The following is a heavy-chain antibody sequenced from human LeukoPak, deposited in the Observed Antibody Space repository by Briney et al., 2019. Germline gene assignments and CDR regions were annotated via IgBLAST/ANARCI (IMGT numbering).Heavy chain of an antibody. Sequence: SVKVSCKASGGTFSSYTISWVRQAPGQGLEWMGRIIPILGIANYAQKFQGRVTITADKSTSTAYMELSGLRSEDTAAYYCARDPPAYYDFWSGYRRSPDAFDIWGQGTMVTVSS. D-gene: IGHD3-3*01. J-gene: IGHJ3*02. CDR2: IIPILGIA. V-gene: IGHV1-69*04. CDR3: ARDPPAYYDFWSGYRRSPDAFDI. CDR1: GGTFSSYT.